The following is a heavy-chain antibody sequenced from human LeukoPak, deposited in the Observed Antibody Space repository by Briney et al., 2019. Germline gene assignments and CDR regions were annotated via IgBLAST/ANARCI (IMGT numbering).Heavy chain of an antibody. CDR2: IKNKAKSYTT. J-gene: IGHJ6*02. V-gene: IGHV3-72*01. CDR1: GFTFSAHY. D-gene: IGHD3-16*01. CDR3: TRDGGYGMDV. Sequence: GRSLRLSCAASGFTFSAHYMDWVRQAPGKGLEWVGRIKNKAKSYTTEYAASVDGRFTISRDDSKNSLYLQMNSLKTEDTALYYCTRDGGYGMDVWGQGTTVTVSS.